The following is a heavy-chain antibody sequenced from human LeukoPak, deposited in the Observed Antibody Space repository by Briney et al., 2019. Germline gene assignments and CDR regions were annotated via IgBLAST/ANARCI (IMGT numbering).Heavy chain of an antibody. V-gene: IGHV3-30*03. CDR3: AREISRFGI. CDR2: ISYDGSNK. CDR1: GFTFSTYG. Sequence: PGGSLRFSCAASGFTFSTYGMHWVRQAPGKGLEWVAVISYDGSNKYYADSVKGRFTISRDNPDNTLYLQMHSLRAEDTAVYYCAREISRFGIWGQGTLVTVSS. D-gene: IGHD3-16*01. J-gene: IGHJ4*02.